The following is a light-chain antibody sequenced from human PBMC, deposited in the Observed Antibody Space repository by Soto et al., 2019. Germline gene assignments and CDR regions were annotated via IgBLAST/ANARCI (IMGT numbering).Light chain of an antibody. J-gene: IGLJ1*01. Sequence: QSVLTQPPSASGXXXXRVXXXXXGXXXXIGSNTVNWYQQPQGTAPKLLIYSNNQRPSGVPDRFSGSKSGTSASLAISGLQSEDEADYYCAAWDDSLNGYVFGTGTKLTVL. CDR1: XXXIGSNT. CDR2: SNN. V-gene: IGLV1-44*01. CDR3: AAWDDSLNGYV.